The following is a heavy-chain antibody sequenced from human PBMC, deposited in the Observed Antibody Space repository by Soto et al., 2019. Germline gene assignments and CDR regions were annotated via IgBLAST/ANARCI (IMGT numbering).Heavy chain of an antibody. V-gene: IGHV4-59*01. CDR2: IYYSGIT. J-gene: IGHJ4*02. D-gene: IGHD3-10*01. CDR3: ARDSGSGSYSYNYFDL. Sequence: PSETLSLTCTVSGGSISSYYWSWIREPPGKGLEWIGYIYYSGITKYSPSLKSRVTISVDTSKNQFSLKLSSVTAADTAVYYCARDSGSGSYSYNYFDLWGPGIQVTVSS. CDR1: GGSISSYY.